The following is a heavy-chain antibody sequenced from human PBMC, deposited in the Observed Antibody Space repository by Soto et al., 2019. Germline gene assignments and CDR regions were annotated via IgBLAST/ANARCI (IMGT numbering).Heavy chain of an antibody. CDR2: IYLGGSI. J-gene: IGHJ4*02. Sequence: SETLSLTCSVSGASISSYYYTWIRQTPGKGLEWIGYIYLGGSINYNPSFKSRVTISVDTSKNQFSLKLSSVTAADTAVYYCARRGAVAATTYDYWGQGTLVTVSS. V-gene: IGHV4-4*08. D-gene: IGHD2-15*01. CDR1: GASISSYY. CDR3: ARRGAVAATTYDY.